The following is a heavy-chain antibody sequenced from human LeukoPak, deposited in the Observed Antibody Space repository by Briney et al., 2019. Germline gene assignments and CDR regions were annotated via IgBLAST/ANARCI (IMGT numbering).Heavy chain of an antibody. CDR2: IIPIFGTA. J-gene: IGHJ6*02. Sequence: SVKVSCKASGGTFSSYAISWVRQAPGQGLEWMGGIIPIFGTANYAQKFQGRVTITADKSTSTAYMELSSLRSEDTAAYYCARLYYSEDYYYGMDVWGQGTLVTVSS. CDR3: ARLYYSEDYYYGMDV. CDR1: GGTFSSYA. V-gene: IGHV1-69*06. D-gene: IGHD3-22*01.